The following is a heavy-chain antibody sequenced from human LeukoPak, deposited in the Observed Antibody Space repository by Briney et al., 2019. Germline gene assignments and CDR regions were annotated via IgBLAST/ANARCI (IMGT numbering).Heavy chain of an antibody. J-gene: IGHJ4*02. V-gene: IGHV4-34*01. CDR2: INHSGST. Sequence: SETLSLTCAVYGVSFSGYYWSWIRQPPGKGREWIGEINHSGSTNYNPSLKSRVPISVDTSKNQFSLKLSSVTAADTAVYYCARTGYSSSWSHFDYWGQGTLVTVSS. CDR3: ARTGYSSSWSHFDY. CDR1: GVSFSGYY. D-gene: IGHD6-13*01.